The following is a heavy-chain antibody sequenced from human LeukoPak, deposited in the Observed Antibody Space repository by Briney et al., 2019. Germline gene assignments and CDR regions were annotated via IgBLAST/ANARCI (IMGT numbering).Heavy chain of an antibody. V-gene: IGHV4-61*02. Sequence: PSETLSLTCTVSGDFISSGDYYWRWIRQPAGKGLEWIGRIYTSGSTNYNPSLKSRVTMSVDTSKNQFSLKLSSVTAADTAVYYCARGMNQLLSPKNNWFDPWGQGTLVTVSS. J-gene: IGHJ5*02. CDR2: IYTSGST. CDR3: ARGMNQLLSPKNNWFDP. CDR1: GDFISSGDYY. D-gene: IGHD2-2*01.